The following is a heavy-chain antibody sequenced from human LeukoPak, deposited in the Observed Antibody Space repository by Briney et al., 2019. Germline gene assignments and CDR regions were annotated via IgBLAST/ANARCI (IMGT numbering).Heavy chain of an antibody. V-gene: IGHV4-59*01. CDR2: IYYSGST. J-gene: IGHJ3*02. CDR1: GGSISSYY. Sequence: SETLSLTCTVSGGSISSYYWSWIRQPPGKGLEWIGYIYYSGSTNYNPSLKSRVTISEDTSKNQFSLKLSSVTAADTAVYYCAREDTAMVSYAFDIWGQGTIVTVSS. D-gene: IGHD5-18*01. CDR3: AREDTAMVSYAFDI.